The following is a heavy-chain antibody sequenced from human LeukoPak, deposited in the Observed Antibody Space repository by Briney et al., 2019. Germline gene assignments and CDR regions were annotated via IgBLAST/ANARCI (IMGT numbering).Heavy chain of an antibody. J-gene: IGHJ3*02. CDR3: ARRVKGGYRDRGAFDI. CDR2: INPNSGGT. Sequence: ASVKVSCKASGYTFTGYYMHWVRQAPGQGLEWMGWINPNSGGTNYAQKFQGRVTMTRDTSISTAYMELSRLRSDDTAVYYRARRVKGGYRDRGAFDIWGQGTMVTVSS. CDR1: GYTFTGYY. V-gene: IGHV1-2*02. D-gene: IGHD5-18*01.